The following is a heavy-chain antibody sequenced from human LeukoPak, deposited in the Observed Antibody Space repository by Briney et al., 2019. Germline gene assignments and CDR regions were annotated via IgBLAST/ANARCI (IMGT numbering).Heavy chain of an antibody. CDR1: GYTFTSYG. Sequence: ASVKVSCKASGYTFTSYGISWVRQAPGQGLEWMGWISAYNGNTNYAQKLQGRVTMTEDTSTDTAYMELSSLRSEDTAVYYCATLKVLRFLEWLTPTLGWFDPWGQGTLVTVSS. V-gene: IGHV1-18*01. J-gene: IGHJ5*02. CDR3: ATLKVLRFLEWLTPTLGWFDP. CDR2: ISAYNGNT. D-gene: IGHD3-3*01.